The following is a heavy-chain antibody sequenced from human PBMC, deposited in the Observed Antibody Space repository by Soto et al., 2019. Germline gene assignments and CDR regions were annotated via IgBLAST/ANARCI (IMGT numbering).Heavy chain of an antibody. V-gene: IGHV3-33*02. CDR2: IHHDGRNT. CDR1: GFTFSTYG. CDR3: ARWIGSLNYDY. Sequence: QVQLVESGGGVVQPGTSLRLSCAASGFTFSTYGMHWVRQAPGKGLEWVASIHHDGRNTYYADTTMRRFTVSKDNSRNTFFLQMDSLIVGDTAVYFCARWIGSLNYDYWGQGTLLIVSS. J-gene: IGHJ4*02. D-gene: IGHD2-2*03.